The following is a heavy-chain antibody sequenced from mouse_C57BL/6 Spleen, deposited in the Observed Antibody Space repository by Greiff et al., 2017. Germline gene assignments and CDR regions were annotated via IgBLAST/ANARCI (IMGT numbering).Heavy chain of an antibody. CDR1: GFAFSSYG. CDR3: VRQKDYDGAWFAY. D-gene: IGHD2-4*01. CDR2: ISSGGSYT. V-gene: IGHV5-6*01. J-gene: IGHJ3*01. Sequence: EVQVVESGGDLVKPGGSLTLSCAASGFAFSSYGMSWVRQTPDKRLEWVATISSGGSYTYYPASVKGPLTISRDDDKNTLYQQMSSLQSEDTAMYYCVRQKDYDGAWFAYWVQWTLDTVSA.